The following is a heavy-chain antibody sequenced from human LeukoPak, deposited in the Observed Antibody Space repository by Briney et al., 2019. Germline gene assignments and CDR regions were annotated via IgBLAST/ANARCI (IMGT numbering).Heavy chain of an antibody. CDR1: RFSFNSYS. V-gene: IGHV3-30-3*01. CDR3: AIGKINVDRAIDAKGWYMAV. CDR2: ISDDETSK. J-gene: IGHJ6*03. Sequence: GGSLRLSCAASRFSFNSYSMHWVRQAPGKGLDWVTAISDDETSKFYADSVKGRFTISRENAKNSLYLQMNRPRADDTAVYYCAIGKINVDRAIDAKGWYMAVWGKGTTVTVSS. D-gene: IGHD5-18*01.